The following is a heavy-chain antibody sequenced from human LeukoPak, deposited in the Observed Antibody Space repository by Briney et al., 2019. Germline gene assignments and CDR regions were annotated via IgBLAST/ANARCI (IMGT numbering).Heavy chain of an antibody. D-gene: IGHD3-22*01. J-gene: IGHJ5*02. CDR1: GGSVSSGSYY. Sequence: SETLSLTCTVSGGSVSSGSYYWSWIRQPPGKGLEWIGYIYYSGSTNYNPSLKSRVTISVDTSKNQFSLKLSSVTAADTAVYYCARDANYYDSSGYYLYNWFDPWGQGTLVTVSS. V-gene: IGHV4-61*01. CDR3: ARDANYYDSSGYYLYNWFDP. CDR2: IYYSGST.